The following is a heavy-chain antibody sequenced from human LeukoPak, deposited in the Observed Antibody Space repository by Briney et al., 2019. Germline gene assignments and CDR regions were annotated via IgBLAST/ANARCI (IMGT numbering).Heavy chain of an antibody. Sequence: GGSLRLSCAASGFTFSSYAMSWVRQGPGKGLEWVSAISGSGGSTYYADSVKGRFTISRDNSKNTLYLQMNSLRAEDTAVYYCAKDRDIVVVVAALDYWGQGTLVTVSS. CDR2: ISGSGGST. CDR1: GFTFSSYA. D-gene: IGHD2-15*01. J-gene: IGHJ4*02. V-gene: IGHV3-23*01. CDR3: AKDRDIVVVVAALDY.